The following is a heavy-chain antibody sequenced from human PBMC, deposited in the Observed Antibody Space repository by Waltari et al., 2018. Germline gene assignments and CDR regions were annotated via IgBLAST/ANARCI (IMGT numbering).Heavy chain of an antibody. CDR2: INPSSGGA. CDR1: GYTFIDYY. D-gene: IGHD2-15*01. CDR3: ARDGGFDF. Sequence: QVQLVQSGTEGKKPGASVKVSCKASGYTFIDYYMHWVRQAPGQGLEWMGWINPSSGGAKYAQNFQGRVTMTRDTSSRTVYIELSRLTYDDTAMYYCARDGGFDFWGQGTLVSVSS. V-gene: IGHV1-2*02. J-gene: IGHJ4*02.